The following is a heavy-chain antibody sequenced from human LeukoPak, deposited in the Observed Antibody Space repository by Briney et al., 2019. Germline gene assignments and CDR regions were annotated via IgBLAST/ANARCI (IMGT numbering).Heavy chain of an antibody. Sequence: ASVKVSCKPSGYTFTDSNIHWVRQAPGVGLQWMGWISPNNGDTKYAEDFQDRVTMTRDTSISTAYMELTGLTPDDTAVYYCVGSPIGASAYWGRGTLVTVSS. CDR1: GYTFTDSN. CDR3: VGSPIGASAY. D-gene: IGHD3-10*01. V-gene: IGHV1-2*02. J-gene: IGHJ4*02. CDR2: ISPNNGDT.